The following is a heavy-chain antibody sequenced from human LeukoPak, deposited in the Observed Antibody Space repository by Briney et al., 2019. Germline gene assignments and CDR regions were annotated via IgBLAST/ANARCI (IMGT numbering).Heavy chain of an antibody. CDR1: GFTLNYYG. D-gene: IGHD2-15*01. CDR3: AKSKEDCCGSFDP. V-gene: IGHV3-23*01. CDR2: ISGSTGTT. J-gene: IGHJ5*02. Sequence: GESLRLSCAASGFTLNYYGMSWVRQVPGKGLEWVSAISGSTGTTYYADSVMGRFTTSRDNSKNTLYLQMNSLRVEDTAVYYCAKSKEDCCGSFDPWGQGTLVTVSS.